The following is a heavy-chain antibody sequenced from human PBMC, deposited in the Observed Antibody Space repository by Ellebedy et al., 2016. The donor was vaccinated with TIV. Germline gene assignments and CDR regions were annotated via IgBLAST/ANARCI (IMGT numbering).Heavy chain of an antibody. D-gene: IGHD2-2*01. V-gene: IGHV3-21*01. J-gene: IGHJ5*02. CDR2: ISSSSSYI. CDR1: GFAFSTYS. Sequence: GESLKISXAASGFAFSTYSMNWVRQAPGKGLEWVSSISSSSSYIYYADSVKGRFTISRDNAKNSLYLQMNSLRAEDTAVYYCARDVSPLIYCSSTSCYPQYNWFDPWGQGTLVTVSS. CDR3: ARDVSPLIYCSSTSCYPQYNWFDP.